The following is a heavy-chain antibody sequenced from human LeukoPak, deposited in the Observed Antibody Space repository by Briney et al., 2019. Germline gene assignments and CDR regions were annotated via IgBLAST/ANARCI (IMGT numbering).Heavy chain of an antibody. D-gene: IGHD3-10*01. CDR2: ISSSSSYI. V-gene: IGHV3-21*01. J-gene: IGHJ3*02. CDR3: ARDSYGGAFDI. CDR1: GFTFSSYS. Sequence: GGSLRLSCAASGFTFSSYSMNWVRQAPGKGLEWVSSISSSSSYIYYADSVKGRFTISRDNAKNSLYMQMNSLRAEDTAVYYCARDSYGGAFDIWGQGTMVTVSS.